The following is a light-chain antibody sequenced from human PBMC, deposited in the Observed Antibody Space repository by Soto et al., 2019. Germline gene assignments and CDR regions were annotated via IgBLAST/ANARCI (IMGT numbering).Light chain of an antibody. Sequence: DIQMTQSPSTLSASVGDRVTIICRASQSISSWLAWYQQKAGKAPKLLISKASNLDSGVPSRFSGSGSGTEFTLTISSLQPEDFATYYCQQTYSSPMAFGLGTKV. CDR2: KAS. CDR3: QQTYSSPMA. CDR1: QSISSW. V-gene: IGKV1-5*03. J-gene: IGKJ1*01.